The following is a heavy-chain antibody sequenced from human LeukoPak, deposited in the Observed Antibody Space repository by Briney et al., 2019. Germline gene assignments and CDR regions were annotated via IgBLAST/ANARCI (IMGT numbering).Heavy chain of an antibody. Sequence: GGSLRLSCAASGFTFSSYSMNWVRQAPGKGLEWVSSISSSSSYIYYADSVKGRFTISRDNAKNSLYLQMDSLRAEDTAVYYCAKTTAGYSSGRYPGWPIDYWGQGTLVTVSS. D-gene: IGHD6-19*01. V-gene: IGHV3-21*04. CDR3: AKTTAGYSSGRYPGWPIDY. CDR1: GFTFSSYS. CDR2: ISSSSSYI. J-gene: IGHJ4*02.